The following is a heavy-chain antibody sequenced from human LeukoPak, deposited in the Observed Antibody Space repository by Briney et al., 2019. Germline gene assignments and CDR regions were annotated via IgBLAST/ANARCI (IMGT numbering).Heavy chain of an antibody. Sequence: SVKVSCKASGGTFSSYAISWVRQAPGQGLEWMGGIIPIFGTANCAQKFQGRVTITTDESTSTAYMELSSLRSEDTAVYYCARAVGVSLFPFDYWGQGTLVTVSS. V-gene: IGHV1-69*05. D-gene: IGHD2-8*01. J-gene: IGHJ4*02. CDR1: GGTFSSYA. CDR2: IIPIFGTA. CDR3: ARAVGVSLFPFDY.